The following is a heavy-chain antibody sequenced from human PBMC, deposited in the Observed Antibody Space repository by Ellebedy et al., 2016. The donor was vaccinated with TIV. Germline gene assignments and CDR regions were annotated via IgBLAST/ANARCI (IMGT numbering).Heavy chain of an antibody. J-gene: IGHJ4*02. CDR3: ARSLESRGFIVRSLY. Sequence: GESLKISCAASGFTFSDYYIDWVRQAPGKGLEWVALIRSKAYGGTTEYAASVKGRFTISRDDSKNSVYLQMNSLKSEDTALYYCARSLESRGFIVRSLYWGQGTLVTVSS. CDR1: GFTFSDYY. CDR2: IRSKAYGGTT. D-gene: IGHD2/OR15-2a*01. V-gene: IGHV3-72*01.